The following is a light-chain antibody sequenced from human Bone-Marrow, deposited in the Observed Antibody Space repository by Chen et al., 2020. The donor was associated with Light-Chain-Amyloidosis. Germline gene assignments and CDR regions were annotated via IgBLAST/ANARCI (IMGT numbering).Light chain of an antibody. Sequence: EIVLTQSPGTLSLSPGDGANLSCRASQTSSSDFLTLYQQKLGQAPRLLIYGSSSLATGIPDRFTGSGSGSDFTLTINRLEPEDVAMYYCQQYGTSPLTFGGGTKVEI. J-gene: IGKJ4*01. CDR2: GSS. V-gene: IGKV3-20*01. CDR1: QTSSSDF. CDR3: QQYGTSPLT.